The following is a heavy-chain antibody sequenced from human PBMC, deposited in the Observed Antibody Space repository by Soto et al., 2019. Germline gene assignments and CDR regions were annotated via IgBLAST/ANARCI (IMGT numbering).Heavy chain of an antibody. CDR3: ARSSTVDTTAGGTHFDY. V-gene: IGHV1-3*05. J-gene: IGHJ4*02. Sequence: QVQLVQSGAEEKKPGASVKVSCKASGYTFSNFAMQWVRQAPGQRLEWMGWINRGKGNTEYSQKFQGRVTITRDTSASSVYMELSSLTSEDTAVYYCARSSTVDTTAGGTHFDYWGQGTLVTVSS. CDR2: INRGKGNT. D-gene: IGHD1-1*01. CDR1: GYTFSNFA.